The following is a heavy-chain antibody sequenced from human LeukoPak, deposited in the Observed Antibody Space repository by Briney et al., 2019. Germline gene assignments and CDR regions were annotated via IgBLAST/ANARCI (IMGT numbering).Heavy chain of an antibody. CDR1: GFTFSSYW. D-gene: IGHD1-26*01. J-gene: IGHJ4*02. Sequence: GGSLRFSCAASGFTFSSYWMHWVRQAPGKGLVWVSRIDTDGSFTSYADSVRGRFTISRDNAKNTLYLQMSSLRAEDTAVYYCIRGTVGAPGNDYWGQGTLVSVSS. CDR2: IDTDGSFT. V-gene: IGHV3-74*01. CDR3: IRGTVGAPGNDY.